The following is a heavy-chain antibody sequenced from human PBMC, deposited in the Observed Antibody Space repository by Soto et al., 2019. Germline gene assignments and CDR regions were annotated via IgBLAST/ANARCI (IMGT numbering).Heavy chain of an antibody. CDR3: ARDGSGSYYRYDAFDI. CDR2: IYYSGST. Sequence: PSETLSLTCTVSGGSISSGGYYWSWIRQHPGKGLEWIGYIYYSGSTYYNKSLKSRVTISVDTSKNQFSLKLSSVTAADTVVYYCARDGSGSYYRYDAFDIWGQGTMVTVSS. D-gene: IGHD3-10*01. CDR1: GGSISSGGYY. V-gene: IGHV4-31*03. J-gene: IGHJ3*02.